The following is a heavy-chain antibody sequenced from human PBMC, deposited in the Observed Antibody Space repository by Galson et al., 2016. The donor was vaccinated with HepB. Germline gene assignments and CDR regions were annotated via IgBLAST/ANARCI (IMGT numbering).Heavy chain of an antibody. CDR1: GFTISSYA. CDR2: ISCDGSNK. CDR3: ARVKGGPRRGYFDL. D-gene: IGHD3-16*01. V-gene: IGHV3-30*14. Sequence: SLRLSCAASGFTISSYAMHWVRQAPGKGLEWVAGISCDGSNKYYADSVKGRFTVSRDNGKNTLSLQMNSLRPEDTATYYCARVKGGPRRGYFDLWGQGALVIVSS. J-gene: IGHJ4*02.